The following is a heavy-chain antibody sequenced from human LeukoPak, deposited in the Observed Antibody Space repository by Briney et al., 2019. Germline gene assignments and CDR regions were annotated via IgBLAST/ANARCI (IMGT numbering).Heavy chain of an antibody. CDR2: IYYSGST. J-gene: IGHJ4*02. V-gene: IGHV4-59*01. CDR1: GGSISSYY. Sequence: SETLSLTCTVSGGSISSYYWSWIRQPPGKGLEWIGYIYYSGSTNYNPSLKSRVTISVDTSKNQFSLKLSSVTAADTAVYYCAGHSSSWDPYLGYWGQGTLVTVSS. CDR3: AGHSSSWDPYLGY. D-gene: IGHD6-13*01.